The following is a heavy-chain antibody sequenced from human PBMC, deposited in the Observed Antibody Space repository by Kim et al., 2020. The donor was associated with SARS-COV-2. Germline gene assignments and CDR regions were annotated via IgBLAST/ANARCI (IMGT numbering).Heavy chain of an antibody. CDR3: AKGYSPRISQKTNDAFDI. CDR2: ISYDGSNK. Sequence: GGSLRLSCAASGFTFSSYGMHWVRQAPGKGLEWVAVISYDGSNKYYADSVKGRFTISRDNSKNTLYLQMNSLRAEDTAVYYCAKGYSPRISQKTNDAFDIWGQGTMVTVSS. J-gene: IGHJ3*02. V-gene: IGHV3-30*18. D-gene: IGHD3-10*01. CDR1: GFTFSSYG.